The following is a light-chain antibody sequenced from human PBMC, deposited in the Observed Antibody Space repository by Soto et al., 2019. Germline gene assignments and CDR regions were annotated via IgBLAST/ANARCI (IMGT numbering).Light chain of an antibody. CDR1: QSVSSSY. Sequence: EIVLTQSPGTLSLSPGERATLSCRASQSVSSSYLAWYQQKPGQAPRLLIYGASSRATGIPDRFSGSGSGTDFTLTISRLEPEDSAVYYCQQYGTSALTFGGGTKV. V-gene: IGKV3-20*01. J-gene: IGKJ4*01. CDR2: GAS. CDR3: QQYGTSALT.